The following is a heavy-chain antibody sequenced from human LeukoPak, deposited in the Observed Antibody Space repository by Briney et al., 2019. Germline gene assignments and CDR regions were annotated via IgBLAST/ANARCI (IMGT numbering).Heavy chain of an antibody. CDR2: IYYSGST. Sequence: SETLSLTCTVSGGSISSYYWSWIRQPPGKGREWIGYIYYSGSTNYNPSLKSRVTISVDTSKNQFSLKLSSVTAADTAVYHCATLDDFDWFDPSGQGTLVTVYS. CDR1: GGSISSYY. D-gene: IGHD3-3*01. CDR3: ATLDDFDWFDP. V-gene: IGHV4-59*08. J-gene: IGHJ5*02.